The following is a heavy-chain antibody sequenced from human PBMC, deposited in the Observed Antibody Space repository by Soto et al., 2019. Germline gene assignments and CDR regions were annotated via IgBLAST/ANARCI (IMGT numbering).Heavy chain of an antibody. V-gene: IGHV4-34*01. Sequence: PSETLSLTCAVTGGSFTGYYWSWVRQPPGKGLEWIGEVKDGGVTNYSPSLRSRVTISSGALKKQFSLKVTSVTAADTAVYYCTRGQEGVVATHWDQGTLVTVSS. CDR2: VKDGGVT. CDR3: TRGQEGVVATH. J-gene: IGHJ4*02. D-gene: IGHD5-12*01. CDR1: GGSFTGYY.